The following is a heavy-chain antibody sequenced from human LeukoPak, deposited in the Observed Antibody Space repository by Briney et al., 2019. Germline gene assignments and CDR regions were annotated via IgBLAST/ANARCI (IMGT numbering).Heavy chain of an antibody. CDR3: ASQYCSSTSCYGYFWYYMDV. CDR2: INPSGGST. J-gene: IGHJ6*03. Sequence: ASVKVSCKASGYTFTSYYMHWVRQAPGQGLEWRGIINPSGGSTSYAQKFQGKVTMTRDMSTSTVYMELSSLRSEETAVYYCASQYCSSTSCYGYFWYYMDVWGKGTTVTVSS. D-gene: IGHD2-2*01. CDR1: GYTFTSYY. V-gene: IGHV1-46*01.